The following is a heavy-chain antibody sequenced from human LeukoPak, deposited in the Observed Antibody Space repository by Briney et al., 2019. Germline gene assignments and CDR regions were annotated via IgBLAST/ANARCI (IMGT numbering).Heavy chain of an antibody. CDR2: IYYSGST. V-gene: IGHV4-59*12. D-gene: IGHD3-9*01. J-gene: IGHJ3*02. CDR3: ARAGYDVLTGYCGAFDI. CDR1: GGSISSYY. Sequence: SETLSLTCTVSGGSISSYYWSWIRQPPGKGLEWIGYIYYSGSTYYNPSLKSRVSLSVDTSKNQFSLKLSSVTAADTAVYYCARAGYDVLTGYCGAFDIWGQGTMVIVSS.